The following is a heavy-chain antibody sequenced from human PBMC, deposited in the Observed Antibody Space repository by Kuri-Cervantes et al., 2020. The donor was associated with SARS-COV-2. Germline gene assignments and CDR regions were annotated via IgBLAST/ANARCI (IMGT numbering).Heavy chain of an antibody. J-gene: IGHJ4*02. CDR2: ISYDGRNT. D-gene: IGHD7-27*01. V-gene: IGHV3-30*04. CDR1: GFIFSDYA. Sequence: GGSLRLSCEASGFIFSDYAIDWVRQAPGKGLEWVAIISYDGRNTKFADSVKGRFTISGDNSKNTPSLQMESLRVEDTAVYYCARDRQNWGFGVAHWGQGTPVTVSS. CDR3: ARDRQNWGFGVAH.